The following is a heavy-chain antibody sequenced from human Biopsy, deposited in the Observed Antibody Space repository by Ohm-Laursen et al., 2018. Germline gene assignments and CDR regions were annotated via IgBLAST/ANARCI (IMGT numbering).Heavy chain of an antibody. CDR3: ARATNSTGWPYYYFYGMDV. CDR1: GGRISSEY. J-gene: IGHJ6*02. CDR2: INYSGST. V-gene: IGHV4-59*01. Sequence: GTLSCTCTVSGGRISSEYWSWNRQTPGKGLEWIGYINYSGSTNYNPSLKSRVTISVDTSKNQFPQRLNSVTAADTAVYYCARATNSTGWPYYYFYGMDVWGQGTTVTVSS. D-gene: IGHD2/OR15-2a*01.